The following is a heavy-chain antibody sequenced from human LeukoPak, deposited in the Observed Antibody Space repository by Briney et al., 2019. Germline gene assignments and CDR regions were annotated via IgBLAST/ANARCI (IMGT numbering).Heavy chain of an antibody. Sequence: PGGSLRLSCAASGFTFSSYGMHWVRQAPGKGLEWVAVIWYDGSNKYYADSVKGRFTISRDNSKNTLYLQMNSLRAEDTAVYYCARVLEYSSSFFDYWGQGTLVTVSS. CDR2: IWYDGSNK. CDR3: ARVLEYSSSFFDY. V-gene: IGHV3-30*19. CDR1: GFTFSSYG. D-gene: IGHD6-6*01. J-gene: IGHJ4*02.